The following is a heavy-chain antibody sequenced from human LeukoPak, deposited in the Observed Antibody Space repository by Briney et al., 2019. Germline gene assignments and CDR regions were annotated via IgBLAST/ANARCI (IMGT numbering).Heavy chain of an antibody. J-gene: IGHJ4*02. CDR3: ASDGGRRFSH. V-gene: IGHV4-34*01. D-gene: IGHD3-10*01. Sequence: SETLSLTCAVYGGSFSGYYWSWIRQPPGKGLEWIGESKHSGGTNYNPSLKSRVTISLDTSKNQFSLKMSSVTAADTAVYYCASDGGRRFSHWGQGTLVTVSS. CDR2: SKHSGGT. CDR1: GGSFSGYY.